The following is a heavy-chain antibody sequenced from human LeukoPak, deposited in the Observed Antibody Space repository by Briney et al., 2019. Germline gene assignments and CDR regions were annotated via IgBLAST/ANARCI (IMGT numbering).Heavy chain of an antibody. Sequence: GGSLRLSCAASGFTFSSYWMSWVRQAPGKGLEWVANIRQDGSEKYYVDSVKGRFTISRDNAKNSLYLQMNSLRAEDTAVYYCAREGHDILTGYYQPPLDYWGQGTLVTVSS. CDR3: AREGHDILTGYYQPPLDY. J-gene: IGHJ4*02. V-gene: IGHV3-7*01. CDR2: IRQDGSEK. CDR1: GFTFSSYW. D-gene: IGHD3-9*01.